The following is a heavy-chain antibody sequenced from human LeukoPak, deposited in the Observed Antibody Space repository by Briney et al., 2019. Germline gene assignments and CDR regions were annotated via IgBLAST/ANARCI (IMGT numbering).Heavy chain of an antibody. CDR2: IYYSGST. CDR1: GGSIRRSSYY. J-gene: IGHJ4*02. D-gene: IGHD2-8*02. CDR3: ARSLVVTFYFDY. Sequence: PSETLSLTCTVRGGSIRRSSYYWGWIRRPPGKGLEWIGRIYYSGSTYYNPSLKSRVTISVDTSKNQFSLKLSSVTAADTAVYYCARSLVVTFYFDYWGQGTLVTVSS. V-gene: IGHV4-39*01.